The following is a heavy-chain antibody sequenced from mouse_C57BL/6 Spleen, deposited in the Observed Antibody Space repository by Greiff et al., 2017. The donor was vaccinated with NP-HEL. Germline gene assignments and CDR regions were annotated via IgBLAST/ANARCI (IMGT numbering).Heavy chain of an antibody. D-gene: IGHD2-1*01. V-gene: IGHV5-4*01. CDR3: AREGRSTMVLFDY. CDR1: GFTFSSYA. J-gene: IGHJ2*01. CDR2: ISDGGSYT. Sequence: DVKLVESGGGLVKPGGSLKLSCAASGFTFSSYAMSWVRQTPEKRLEWVATISDGGSYTYYPDNVKGRFTISRDNAKNNLYLQMSHLKSEDTAMYYCAREGRSTMVLFDYWGQGTTLTVSS.